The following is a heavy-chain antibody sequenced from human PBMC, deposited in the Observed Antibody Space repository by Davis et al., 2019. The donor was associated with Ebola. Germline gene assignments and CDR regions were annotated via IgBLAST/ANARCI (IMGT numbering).Heavy chain of an antibody. Sequence: PSETLSLTCTVSGGSISSYYWSWIRQPPGKGLEWIGYIYYSGSTNYNTSLKSRVTISVDTSKNQFSLKLSSVTAADTAVYYCARIDIVVVPAATYYYYYYMDVWGKGTTVTVSS. D-gene: IGHD2-2*01. J-gene: IGHJ6*03. CDR1: GGSISSYY. CDR3: ARIDIVVVPAATYYYYYYMDV. V-gene: IGHV4-59*01. CDR2: IYYSGST.